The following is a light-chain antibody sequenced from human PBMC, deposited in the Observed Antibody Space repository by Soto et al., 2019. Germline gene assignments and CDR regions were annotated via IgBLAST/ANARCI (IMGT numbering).Light chain of an antibody. J-gene: IGKJ1*01. CDR2: VAS. CDR1: QSISSW. V-gene: IGKV1-5*01. CDR3: LQDHDDSWT. Sequence: IPITQSPSTLSASVGDRDTITCRASQSISSWLAWYQQKPGKAPNVLINVASTLRSGVPSRFSGSGSGTDFNLTISSLQPDDFATYYCLQDHDDSWTFGQGTKVDI.